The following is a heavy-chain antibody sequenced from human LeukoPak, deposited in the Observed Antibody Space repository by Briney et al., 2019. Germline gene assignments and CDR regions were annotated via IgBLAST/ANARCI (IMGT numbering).Heavy chain of an antibody. CDR3: ARGSYEDY. CDR1: GYTFTSYG. CDR2: ISAYNGHT. J-gene: IGHJ4*02. Sequence: GASVQVSCQASGYTFTSYGMSGVRQAPGQGLEWMGWISAYNGHTHYAQKLQGRDTMTTDTSTSTAYMELRSLRSDDTAVYNCARGSYEDYWGQGTLVTVSS. D-gene: IGHD1-26*01. V-gene: IGHV1-18*01.